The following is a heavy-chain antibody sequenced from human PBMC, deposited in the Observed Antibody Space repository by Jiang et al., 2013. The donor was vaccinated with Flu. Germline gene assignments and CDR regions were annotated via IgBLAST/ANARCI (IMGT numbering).Heavy chain of an antibody. Sequence: PGRSLRLSCAASGFTFSSYAMHWVRQAPGKGLEWVAVISYDGSNKYYADSVKGRFTISRDNSKNTLYLQMNSLRAEDTAVYYCARGGRWFRELLWVDYWGQ. CDR3: ARGGRWFRELLWVDY. J-gene: IGHJ4*02. CDR2: ISYDGSNK. V-gene: IGHV3-30-3*01. D-gene: IGHD3-10*01. CDR1: GFTFSSYA.